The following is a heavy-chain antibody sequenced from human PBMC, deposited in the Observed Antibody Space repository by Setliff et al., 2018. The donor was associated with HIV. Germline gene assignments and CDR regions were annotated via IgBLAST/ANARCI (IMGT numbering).Heavy chain of an antibody. CDR3: ARDRIEVLADSPHDVFDI. CDR1: GDSVSGYY. V-gene: IGHV4-4*07. D-gene: IGHD3-22*01. Sequence: PSETLSLTCAVSGDSVSGYYWSWIRQPAGRGLEWIGRVHNSAGSNYNPSLKSRVTMSVDTAKDQLSLKLTAVSAADTAVYYCARDRIEVLADSPHDVFDIWGRGIMVT. J-gene: IGHJ3*02. CDR2: VHNSAGS.